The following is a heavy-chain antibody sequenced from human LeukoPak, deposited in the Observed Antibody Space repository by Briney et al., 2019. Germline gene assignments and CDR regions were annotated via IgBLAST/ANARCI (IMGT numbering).Heavy chain of an antibody. CDR3: ARLRGIAARLYYYYGMDV. Sequence: GASVKVSCKASGYTFTSYGISWVRQAPGQGLEWMGWISGYNGNTNYARKLQGRVTMTTDTSTSTAYMELRSLRSDDTAVYYCARLRGIAARLYYYYGMDVWGQGTTVTVSS. D-gene: IGHD6-6*01. J-gene: IGHJ6*02. CDR2: ISGYNGNT. V-gene: IGHV1-18*01. CDR1: GYTFTSYG.